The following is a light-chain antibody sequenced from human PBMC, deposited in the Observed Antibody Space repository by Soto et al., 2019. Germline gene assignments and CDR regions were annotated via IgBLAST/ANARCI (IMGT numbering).Light chain of an antibody. CDR2: AAS. Sequence: DIQMTQAPYSLSASVGDRVTITCRASQSISSYLNWYQQKPGKAPKIMIYAASSLQSGVPSRFSGSGSGTDFNLTISSLQPEDFATYYCQQSYSTGLTFGGGTKVDIK. V-gene: IGKV1-39*01. CDR1: QSISSY. J-gene: IGKJ4*01. CDR3: QQSYSTGLT.